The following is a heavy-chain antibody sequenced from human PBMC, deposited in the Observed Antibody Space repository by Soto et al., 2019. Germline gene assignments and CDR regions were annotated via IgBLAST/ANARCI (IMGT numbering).Heavy chain of an antibody. CDR2: IDPSDSYT. CDR1: GYSFTSYW. CDR3: ARPPIVVVPAAYYYGMDV. Sequence: PGESLKISCKGSGYSFTSYWISWVRQMPGKGLEWMGRIDPSDSYTNYSPSFQGHVTISADKSISTAYLQWSSLKASDTAMYYCARPPIVVVPAAYYYGMDVWRQGTTVTVAS. J-gene: IGHJ6*02. V-gene: IGHV5-10-1*01. D-gene: IGHD2-2*01.